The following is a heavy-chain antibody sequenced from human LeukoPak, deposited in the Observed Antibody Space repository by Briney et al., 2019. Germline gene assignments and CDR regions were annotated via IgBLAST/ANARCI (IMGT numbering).Heavy chain of an antibody. CDR1: GFTVSSHY. CDR3: VRAENGMDV. Sequence: GGSLRLSCAVSGFTVSSHYMSWVRQAPGKGREWVSVIYDGGSTNYANSVQGRFTISRDNFKNQLHLQMNSLRAEDTAVYYCVRAENGMDVWGQGTTVTVSS. J-gene: IGHJ6*02. V-gene: IGHV3-66*01. CDR2: IYDGGST.